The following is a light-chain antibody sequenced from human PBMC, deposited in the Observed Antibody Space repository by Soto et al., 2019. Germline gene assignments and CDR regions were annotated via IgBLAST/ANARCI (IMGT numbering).Light chain of an antibody. CDR2: EVY. J-gene: IGLJ2*01. Sequence: QSVLTQPPSASGSPGQSVTISCTGTRDDVGGYNYVSWFQHHPVKDPKLMIYEVYKRPSGVPARFSGSKSGNTASLTVSGLQAGDEAIYYCSSYVTSNVVVFGGGTQLTVL. V-gene: IGLV2-8*01. CDR1: RDDVGGYNY. CDR3: SSYVTSNVVV.